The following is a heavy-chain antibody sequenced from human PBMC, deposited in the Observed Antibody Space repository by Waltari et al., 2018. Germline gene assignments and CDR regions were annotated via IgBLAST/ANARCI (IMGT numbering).Heavy chain of an antibody. V-gene: IGHV4-34*01. CDR3: ARGPHYYDSSGYYYEYFQH. CDR1: GGSFSGYY. Sequence: QVQLQQWGAGLLKPSEPLSLTCAVYGGSFSGYYWSWIRRPPGQGLEWIGEINHSGSTNYNPSLKSRVTISVDTSKNQFSLKLSSVTAADTAVYYCARGPHYYDSSGYYYEYFQHWGQGTLVTVSS. J-gene: IGHJ1*01. CDR2: INHSGST. D-gene: IGHD3-22*01.